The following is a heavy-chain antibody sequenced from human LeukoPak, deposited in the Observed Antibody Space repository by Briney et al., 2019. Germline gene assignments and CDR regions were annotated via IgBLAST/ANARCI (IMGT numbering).Heavy chain of an antibody. CDR1: GYTFTSYG. Sequence: ASVKVSCKASGYTFTSYGISWVRQAPGQGLEWMGWISAYNGNTNYAQKLQGRVTMTTDTSTSTAYMELRSLRSDDTAVYYCAREAGGFSDCSSTSCPPDYWGQGTLVTVSS. V-gene: IGHV1-18*01. CDR2: ISAYNGNT. CDR3: AREAGGFSDCSSTSCPPDY. J-gene: IGHJ4*02. D-gene: IGHD2-2*01.